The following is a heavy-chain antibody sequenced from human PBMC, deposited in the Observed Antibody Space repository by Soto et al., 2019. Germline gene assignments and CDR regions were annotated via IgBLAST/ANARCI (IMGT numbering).Heavy chain of an antibody. V-gene: IGHV4-59*08. CDR2: T. CDR1: GYNFTSYW. Sequence: ESLKISCKGSGYNFTSYWIGWVRQMPGKGLEWMGTTNYSPSLKSRVTISVDTSKNQFSLELSSVTAADSAIYYCARQSGGYYYYGMDVWGQGTTVTVSS. J-gene: IGHJ6*02. CDR3: ARQSGGYYYYGMDV. D-gene: IGHD1-26*01.